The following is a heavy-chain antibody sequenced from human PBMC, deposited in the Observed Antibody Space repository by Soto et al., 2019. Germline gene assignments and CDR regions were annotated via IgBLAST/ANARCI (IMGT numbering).Heavy chain of an antibody. D-gene: IGHD1-26*01. J-gene: IGHJ4*02. Sequence: QVQLVQSGAEVKKPGSSVKVSCKASGGTFSSYSIHWVRQAPGQGLEWMGEILPIFGTATYAQKFQGRVTITADESTSTAYLELSSLRSEDTAVYYCARDGGRHSGGIDYWGQGTLVTVSS. CDR3: ARDGGRHSGGIDY. V-gene: IGHV1-69*01. CDR2: ILPIFGTA. CDR1: GGTFSSYS.